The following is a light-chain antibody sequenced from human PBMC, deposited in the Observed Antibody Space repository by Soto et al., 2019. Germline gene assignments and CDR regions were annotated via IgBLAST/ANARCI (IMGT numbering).Light chain of an antibody. Sequence: QSVLTQPASVSGSPGQSITISCTGSSSDVGTNKYVSWYQQHPGKAPKVMIYDVSDRPSGVSNRFSGSKSGNTASLTISGLQAEDEADYYCSSYTTRASWVFGGGTQLTVL. CDR3: SSYTTRASWV. J-gene: IGLJ3*02. CDR2: DVS. V-gene: IGLV2-14*01. CDR1: SSDVGTNKY.